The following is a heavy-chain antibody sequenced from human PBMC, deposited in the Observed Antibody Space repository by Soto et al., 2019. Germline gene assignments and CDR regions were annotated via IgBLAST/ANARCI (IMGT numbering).Heavy chain of an antibody. CDR1: GFIFSDHY. CDR2: SANKADSYTT. J-gene: IGHJ4*02. Sequence: GGSLRLSCAAAGFIFSDHYMDWVRQAPGQGLEWVGRSANKADSYTTEYGASVKGRFTISRDGSKNSLYLQMNSLKTEDTAVYYCAGGDFSNWNDVPHCGYRGRGTLV. CDR3: AGGDFSNWNDVPHCGY. D-gene: IGHD1-20*01. V-gene: IGHV3-72*01.